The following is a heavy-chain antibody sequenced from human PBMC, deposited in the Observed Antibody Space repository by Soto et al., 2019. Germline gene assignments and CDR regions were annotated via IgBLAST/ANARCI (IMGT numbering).Heavy chain of an antibody. D-gene: IGHD3-10*01. J-gene: IGHJ4*02. CDR3: ARDGVLLWFGTGYYFDY. Sequence: GGSLRLSCTASGFTFSSYGMHWVRQAPGKGLEWVAVIWYDGSNKYYADSVKGRFTISRDNSKNTLYLQMNSLRAEDTAVYYCARDGVLLWFGTGYYFDYWGKGTLVTVSS. CDR1: GFTFSSYG. V-gene: IGHV3-33*01. CDR2: IWYDGSNK.